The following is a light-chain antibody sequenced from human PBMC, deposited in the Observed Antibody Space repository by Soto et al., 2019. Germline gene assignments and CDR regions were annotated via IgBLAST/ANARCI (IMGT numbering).Light chain of an antibody. Sequence: DIQMTQSPSTLSASVGDRVTITCRASQSISSWLAWYQQKPGKAPKLLIYKASILESGVPPRFSATGSGTEFTLTISSLHPYDFPTYYYQHYNSYSCTFGQCTKVEVK. CDR3: QHYNSYSCT. CDR1: QSISSW. CDR2: KAS. J-gene: IGKJ1*01. V-gene: IGKV1-5*03.